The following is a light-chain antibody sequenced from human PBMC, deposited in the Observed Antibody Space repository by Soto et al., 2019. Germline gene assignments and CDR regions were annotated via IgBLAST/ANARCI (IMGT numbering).Light chain of an antibody. J-gene: IGKJ1*01. CDR1: QNIDTW. V-gene: IGKV1-5*03. Sequence: DIQMTQPPSTLSASIGDRITISCRASQNIDTWLAWYQQRPGEAPTLLIYTASTLENGVPSRFSGSGSGTAFTLTISSLQPEDFATYYCQQYSDSSRSFGQGTQVE. CDR2: TAS. CDR3: QQYSDSSRS.